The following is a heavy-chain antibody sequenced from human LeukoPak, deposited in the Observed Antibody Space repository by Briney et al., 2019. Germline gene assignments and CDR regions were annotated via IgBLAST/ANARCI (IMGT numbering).Heavy chain of an antibody. CDR3: AKDTVPYYYDSSGYSGFDY. V-gene: IGHV3-48*04. J-gene: IGHJ4*02. Sequence: PGGSLRLSCAASGFTFSSYSMNWVRQAPGKGLEWVSYISSSSSTIYYADSVKGRFTISRDNAKNSLYLQMNSLRAEDTALYYCAKDTVPYYYDSSGYSGFDYWGQGTLVTVSS. CDR2: ISSSSSTI. D-gene: IGHD3-22*01. CDR1: GFTFSSYS.